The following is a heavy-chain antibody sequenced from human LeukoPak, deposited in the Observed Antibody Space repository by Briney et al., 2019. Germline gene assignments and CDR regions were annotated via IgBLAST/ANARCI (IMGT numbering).Heavy chain of an antibody. J-gene: IGHJ5*02. V-gene: IGHV4-59*01. CDR2: IYYSGST. CDR3: AREYSSSSGYIWFDP. CDR1: GGSISSYY. D-gene: IGHD6-6*01. Sequence: PSETLSLTCTVSGGSISSYYWSWLRQPPGKGLEWIGYIYYSGSTNYNPSLKSRVTISVDTSKNQFSLKLSSVTAADTAVYYCAREYSSSSGYIWFDPWGQGILVTVSS.